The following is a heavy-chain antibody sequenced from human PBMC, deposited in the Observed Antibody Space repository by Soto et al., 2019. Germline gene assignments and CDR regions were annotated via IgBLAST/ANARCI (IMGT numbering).Heavy chain of an antibody. CDR2: IYPGDSDT. V-gene: IGHV5-51*01. CDR3: ARHPVTGDDELGDAFDI. J-gene: IGHJ3*02. D-gene: IGHD7-27*01. Sequence: GESLKISCKGSGYSFTSYWIGWVRQMPGKGLEWMGIIYPGDSDTRYSPSFQGQVTISADKSISTAYLQWSSLKASDTAMYYCARHPVTGDDELGDAFDIWGQGTMVTV. CDR1: GYSFTSYW.